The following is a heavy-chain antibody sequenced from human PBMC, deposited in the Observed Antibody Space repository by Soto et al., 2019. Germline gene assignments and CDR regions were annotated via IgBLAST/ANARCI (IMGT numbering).Heavy chain of an antibody. V-gene: IGHV1-69*13. J-gene: IGHJ4*02. D-gene: IGHD3-10*01. CDR1: GGTFSDSV. Sequence: SVKVSCKASGGTFSDSVTSWVRQAPGQGLEWMGGIVPIFGKANLAEKFQDRVTITADESTSTAYMELSSLRSEDSAVYYCARGRDGSNYYFDYWGQGTLLPSPQ. CDR3: ARGRDGSNYYFDY. CDR2: IVPIFGKA.